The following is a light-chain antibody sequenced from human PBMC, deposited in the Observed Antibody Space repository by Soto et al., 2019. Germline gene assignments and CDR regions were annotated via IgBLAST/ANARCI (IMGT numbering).Light chain of an antibody. J-gene: IGLJ2*01. CDR2: GVT. V-gene: IGLV2-14*03. CDR3: SSYTSTNTLV. Sequence: QSALTQPASVSGSPGQSTTISCTGTSSDIGDYNYVSWYQQHPGKAPKLIIYGVTNRPSGISNRFSGSKSGNTASLTISGLQTEDEVDYYCSSYTSTNTLVFGGGTKLTVL. CDR1: SSDIGDYNY.